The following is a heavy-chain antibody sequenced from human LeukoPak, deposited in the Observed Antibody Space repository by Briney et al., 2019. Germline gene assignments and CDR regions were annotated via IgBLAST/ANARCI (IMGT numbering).Heavy chain of an antibody. CDR3: ASGRYGSGPPARFDY. CDR2: ISSSSSYI. D-gene: IGHD3-10*01. CDR1: GFTFSSYS. V-gene: IGHV3-21*01. J-gene: IGHJ4*02. Sequence: GGSLRLSCAASGFTFSSYSMNRVRQAPGKGLEWVSSISSSSSYIYYADSVKGRFTISRDNAKNSLYLQMNSLRAEDTAVYYCASGRYGSGPPARFDYWGQGTLVTVSS.